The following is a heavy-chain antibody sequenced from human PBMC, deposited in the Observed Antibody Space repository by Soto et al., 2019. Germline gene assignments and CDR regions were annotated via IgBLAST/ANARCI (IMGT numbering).Heavy chain of an antibody. J-gene: IGHJ4*02. D-gene: IGHD3-9*01. CDR1: GFIFSRYS. CDR2: IGVSSSFI. CDR3: IPIRYFAQLDY. V-gene: IGHV3-21*01. Sequence: GRSLRLSCEASGFIFSRYSMSWVRQAPGKGLEWVSFIGVSSSFIYYADSVKGRFTISRDNAKNSLYLQTNSLRAEDTAVYYCIPIRYFAQLDYWGQGTVVTVSS.